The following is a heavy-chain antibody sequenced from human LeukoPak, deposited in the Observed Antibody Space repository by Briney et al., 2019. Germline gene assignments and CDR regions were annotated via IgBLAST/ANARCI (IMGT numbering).Heavy chain of an antibody. Sequence: PSETLSLTCTDPGGSISSYYWSWIRQPAGKGLEWIGRIYSTGSTNYNPSLKSRVTMSVDMSKNQFSLRLRSVTAADTAVYYCARQIASAGTAGFDFWGQGALVTVSS. CDR1: GGSISSYY. CDR2: IYSTGST. J-gene: IGHJ4*02. D-gene: IGHD6-13*01. V-gene: IGHV4-4*07. CDR3: ARQIASAGTAGFDF.